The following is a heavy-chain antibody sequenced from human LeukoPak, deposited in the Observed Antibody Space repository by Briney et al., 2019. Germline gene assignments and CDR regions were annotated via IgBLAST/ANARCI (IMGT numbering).Heavy chain of an antibody. V-gene: IGHV3-49*04. CDR1: GFTFGDYA. CDR2: IRSKAYGGTT. D-gene: IGHD3-16*01. J-gene: IGHJ4*02. Sequence: GGSLRLSCTTSGFTFGDYAMSWVRQAPGKGLEWVGFIRSKAYGGTTEYAASVKGRFTISRDDSRRIVYLQMNSLKTEDTAVYYCTREGRGSDAFDYWGQGTLVIVSS. CDR3: TREGRGSDAFDY.